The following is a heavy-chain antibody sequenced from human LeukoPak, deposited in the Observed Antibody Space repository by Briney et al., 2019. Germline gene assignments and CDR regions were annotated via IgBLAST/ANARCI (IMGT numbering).Heavy chain of an antibody. J-gene: IGHJ4*02. CDR3: AREPYYDSSGYSPDY. CDR1: GFTFSSYS. D-gene: IGHD3-22*01. CDR2: ISGSGDST. Sequence: GGSLRLSCAASGFTFSSYSMNWVRQAPGKGLEWVSGISGSGDSTYYADSVKGRFTISRDNSKNTLYLHMNSLRAEDTALYYCAREPYYDSSGYSPDYWGQGTLVTVSS. V-gene: IGHV3-23*01.